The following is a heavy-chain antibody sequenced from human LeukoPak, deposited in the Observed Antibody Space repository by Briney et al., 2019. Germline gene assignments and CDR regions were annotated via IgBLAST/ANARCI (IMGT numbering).Heavy chain of an antibody. V-gene: IGHV3-9*01. D-gene: IGHD6-13*01. CDR2: ISWNSGSI. CDR3: ARGPPTYSSSWYNWFDP. Sequence: GGSLRLSCAASGFTFDDYAMHWVRQAPGKGLEWVSGISWNSGSIGYADSVKGRFTISRDNAKNSLYLQMNSLRAEDTAVYYCARGPPTYSSSWYNWFDPWGQGTLVTVSS. J-gene: IGHJ5*02. CDR1: GFTFDDYA.